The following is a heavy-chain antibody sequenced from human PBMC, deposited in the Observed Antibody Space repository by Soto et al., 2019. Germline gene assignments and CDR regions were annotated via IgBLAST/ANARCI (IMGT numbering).Heavy chain of an antibody. D-gene: IGHD3-10*01. CDR3: TRDQPITP. CDR1: GFTFGDYA. CDR2: IRSKGSGGTS. J-gene: IGHJ3*01. V-gene: IGHV3-49*04. Sequence: PGGSLRISCTASGFTFGDYAMSWVRQAPGKGLEWVGLIRSKGSGGTSEYAASVKGRFAFSRDDSKSIAYLQMNSLKIEDTAVYYCTRDQPITPWGQGTMVTVSS.